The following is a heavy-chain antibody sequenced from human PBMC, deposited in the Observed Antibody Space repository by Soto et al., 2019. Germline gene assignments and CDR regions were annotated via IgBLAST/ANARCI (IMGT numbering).Heavy chain of an antibody. D-gene: IGHD1-1*01. J-gene: IGHJ4*02. CDR1: AFTFSDYY. CDR3: AIQIRDVYNHVFDS. Sequence: QVQLVESGGGLVKPGGSLRLSCATSAFTFSDYYMSWIRQAPGKGLEWVSYISSSGDNIYYADSVKGRFTLSRDNAKNSLYLQMNKLRAEDTAVYYCAIQIRDVYNHVFDSWGQGTLVTVSS. CDR2: ISSSGDNI. V-gene: IGHV3-11*01.